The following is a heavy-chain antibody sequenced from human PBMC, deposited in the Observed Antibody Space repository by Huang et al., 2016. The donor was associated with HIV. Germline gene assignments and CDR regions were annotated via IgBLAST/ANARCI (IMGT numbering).Heavy chain of an antibody. CDR2: SIPTHGTA. CDR1: GGSFRNFA. D-gene: IGHD3-22*01. J-gene: IGHJ4*02. CDR3: ATVDYYDTSGPQRGYFDN. Sequence: QVQLVQSGAEVKKPGSSVKVSCKASGGSFRNFAIGWVRQAPGQGLEWMGGSIPTHGTATYAQKFQGRVTIIADESTSTAYMELSSLRSEDTAVYYCATVDYYDTSGPQRGYFDNWGQGTLVTVSS. V-gene: IGHV1-69*01.